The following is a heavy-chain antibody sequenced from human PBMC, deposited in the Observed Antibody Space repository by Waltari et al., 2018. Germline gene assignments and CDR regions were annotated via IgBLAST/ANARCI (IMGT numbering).Heavy chain of an antibody. J-gene: IGHJ6*02. CDR1: GGSFSGYY. D-gene: IGHD6-6*01. Sequence: QVQLQQWGAGLLKPSETLSLTCAVYGGSFSGYYWSWIRQPPGKGLEWIGEINHSGSTNANPSLKSRGTISVDTSKNQFALKLSSVTAAETAVYYCARGLHLIAARPKYYYGMDVWGQGTTVTVSS. CDR3: ARGLHLIAARPKYYYGMDV. CDR2: INHSGST. V-gene: IGHV4-34*01.